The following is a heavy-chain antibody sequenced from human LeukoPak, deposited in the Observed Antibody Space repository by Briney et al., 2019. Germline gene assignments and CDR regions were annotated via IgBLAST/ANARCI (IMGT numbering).Heavy chain of an antibody. CDR3: ARDGAPTDYYGSPLHAFDI. CDR1: GFTFSSYW. V-gene: IGHV3-7*01. D-gene: IGHD3-10*01. CDR2: IKQDGSEK. J-gene: IGHJ3*02. Sequence: GGSLRLSCAASGFTFSSYWMSWVRQAPGKGLEWVANIKQDGSEKYYVDSVKSRFTISRDNAKNSLYLQMNSLRAEDTAVYYCARDGAPTDYYGSPLHAFDIWGQGTMVTVSS.